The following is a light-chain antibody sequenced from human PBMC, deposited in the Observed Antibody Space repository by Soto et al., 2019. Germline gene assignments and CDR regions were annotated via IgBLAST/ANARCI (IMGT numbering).Light chain of an antibody. J-gene: IGKJ5*01. CDR2: DAS. CDR3: QQRSNWPVT. Sequence: EIVLTQSPATRSLCPGERATLSCRASQSVSSYLAWYQQKPGQAPRLLIYDASNRATGIPARFSGSGSGTDFTLTISSLEPEDFAVYYCQQRSNWPVTFGQGTRLEIK. V-gene: IGKV3-11*01. CDR1: QSVSSY.